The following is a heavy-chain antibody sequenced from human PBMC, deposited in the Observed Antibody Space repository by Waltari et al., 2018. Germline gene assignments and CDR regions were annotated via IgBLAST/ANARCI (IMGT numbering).Heavy chain of an antibody. CDR3: ARDYYDSSGWL. J-gene: IGHJ3*01. V-gene: IGHV1-69*12. D-gene: IGHD3-22*01. CDR1: GVTSTNA. Sequence: QVQVLQSGTEVKRPGSSVKVSCTAPGVTSTNAFTWVRQVPGQGLEYVGGIVPIFGTPNYAQRLRGRVTITADGSTSTLELASLTSEDTAIYYCARDYYDSSGWLWGQGTMVTVSS. CDR2: IVPIFGTP.